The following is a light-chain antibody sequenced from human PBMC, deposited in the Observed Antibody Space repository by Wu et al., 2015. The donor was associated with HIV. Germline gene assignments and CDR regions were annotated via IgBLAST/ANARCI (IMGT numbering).Light chain of an antibody. CDR2: GAS. CDR1: QRVSSN. V-gene: IGKV3-15*01. J-gene: IGKJ4*01. Sequence: EVVLTQSPATLSLSPGERATLSCRASQRVSSNLAWYQQKPGQAPRLLIYGASTRATGVPARFTGSGSGTEFTLTISSLLSEDFAVYYCQQYNYWPPLTFGGGTKVEIK. CDR3: QQYNYWPPLT.